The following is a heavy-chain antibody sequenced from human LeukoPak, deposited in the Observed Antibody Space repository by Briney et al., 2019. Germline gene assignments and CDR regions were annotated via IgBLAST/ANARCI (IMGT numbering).Heavy chain of an antibody. J-gene: IGHJ4*02. V-gene: IGHV1-18*01. D-gene: IGHD2-15*01. Sequence: EASVKVSCKASGYTFTSYGISWVRQAPGQGLEWMGWISAYNGHTNYAQKLQGRVTMTTDTSTSTAYMELRSLRSDDTAVYYCARVAPNRRYCSGGTCLNYFDYWGQGTLVTVSS. CDR2: ISAYNGHT. CDR1: GYTFTSYG. CDR3: ARVAPNRRYCSGGTCLNYFDY.